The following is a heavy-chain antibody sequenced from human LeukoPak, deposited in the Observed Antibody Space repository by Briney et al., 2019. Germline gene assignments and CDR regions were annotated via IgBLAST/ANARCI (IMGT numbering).Heavy chain of an antibody. D-gene: IGHD4-17*01. CDR1: GYSFTSYW. CDR3: ARQDRDYSYFDY. Sequence: GESLKISCKGSGYSFTSYWIGWVRQMPGKGLEWMGIIYPGNSNTKYGPSFQGQVTFSVDKTISTAYLQWSSLKASDTAMYYCARQDRDYSYFDYWGQGALVTVSS. J-gene: IGHJ4*02. V-gene: IGHV5-51*01. CDR2: IYPGNSNT.